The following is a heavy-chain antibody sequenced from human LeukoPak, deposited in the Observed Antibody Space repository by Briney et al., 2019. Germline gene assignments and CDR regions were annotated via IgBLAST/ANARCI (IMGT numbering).Heavy chain of an antibody. CDR2: IYSGGST. Sequence: PGGSLRLSCAASGFTVSSNYMSWVRQAPGKGLEWVSVIYSGGSTYYADSVKGRFTISRDNSKNTLYLQMNSLRAEDTAVYYCARDLHGRDGYNNSDYWGQGTLVTVSS. J-gene: IGHJ4*02. D-gene: IGHD5-12*01. CDR1: GFTVSSNY. V-gene: IGHV3-66*01. CDR3: ARDLHGRDGYNNSDY.